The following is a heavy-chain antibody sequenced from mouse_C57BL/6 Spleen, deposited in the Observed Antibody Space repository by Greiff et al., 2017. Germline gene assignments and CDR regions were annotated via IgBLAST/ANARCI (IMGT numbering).Heavy chain of an antibody. D-gene: IGHD5-1*01. J-gene: IGHJ4*01. CDR1: GFTFTDYY. CDR2: IRNKANGYTT. CDR3: ARDRTYYYAMDY. Sequence: EVKLVESGGGLVQPGGSLSLSCAASGFTFTDYYMSWVRQPPGKALEWLGFIRNKANGYTTKYSASVKGRFTISRDTSQSIIYLQMHALRAEDSATDYCARDRTYYYAMDYWGQGTSVTVSS. V-gene: IGHV7-3*01.